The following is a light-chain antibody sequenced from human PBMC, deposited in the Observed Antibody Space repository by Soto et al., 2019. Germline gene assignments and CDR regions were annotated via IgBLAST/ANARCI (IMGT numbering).Light chain of an antibody. J-gene: IGKJ5*01. Sequence: EIVLTQSPATLSLSPGERATLSCRASQNIVRYLAWYQHKPGQAPRLLINDASNRATGIPARFSGSGSGTDFTLTNTSLEPEDFAVYYCQQRYNWPPITFGQGTRLEI. CDR2: DAS. CDR1: QNIVRY. CDR3: QQRYNWPPIT. V-gene: IGKV3-11*01.